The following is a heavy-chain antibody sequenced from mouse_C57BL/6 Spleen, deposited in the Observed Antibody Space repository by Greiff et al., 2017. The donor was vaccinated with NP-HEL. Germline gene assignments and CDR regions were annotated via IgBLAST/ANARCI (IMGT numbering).Heavy chain of an antibody. J-gene: IGHJ2*01. CDR3: TRGDYGSSYDY. CDR1: GYTFTDYE. Sequence: QVQLKQSGAELVRPGASVTLSCKASGYTFTDYEMHWVKQTPVHGLEWIGAIDPETGGTAYNQKFKGKAILTADKSSSTAYMERRSLTSEDSAVYYGTRGDYGSSYDYWGQGTTLTVSS. CDR2: IDPETGGT. D-gene: IGHD1-1*01. V-gene: IGHV1-15*01.